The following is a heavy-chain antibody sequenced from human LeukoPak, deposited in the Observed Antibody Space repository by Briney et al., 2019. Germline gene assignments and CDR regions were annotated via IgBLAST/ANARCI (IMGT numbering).Heavy chain of an antibody. J-gene: IGHJ4*02. CDR2: INPDGSTT. V-gene: IGHV3-74*01. Sequence: GESLRLSCAASGFTFSRYWIHWVRQAPGKGLEWVSRINPDGSTTTYADSVKGRFTISRDNAKNTVYLQMNSLRAEDTALYYCAKGLGDSSGYPYYFDYWGQGTLVTVSS. CDR3: AKGLGDSSGYPYYFDY. CDR1: GFTFSRYW. D-gene: IGHD3-22*01.